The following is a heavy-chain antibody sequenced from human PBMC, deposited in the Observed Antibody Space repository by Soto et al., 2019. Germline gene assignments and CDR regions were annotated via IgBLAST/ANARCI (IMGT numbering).Heavy chain of an antibody. CDR2: IIPIFGTA. V-gene: IGHV1-69*13. Sequence: SVKVSCKASGGTFSSYAISWVRQAPGQGLEWMGGIIPIFGTANYAQKFQGRVTITADESTSTAYMELSSLRSEDTAVYYCARYCSGGSCYSDHWFDPWGQGTLVTVSS. D-gene: IGHD2-15*01. CDR3: ARYCSGGSCYSDHWFDP. J-gene: IGHJ5*02. CDR1: GGTFSSYA.